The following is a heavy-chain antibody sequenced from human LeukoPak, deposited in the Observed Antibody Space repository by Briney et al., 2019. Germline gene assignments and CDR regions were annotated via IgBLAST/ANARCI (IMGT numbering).Heavy chain of an antibody. V-gene: IGHV4-59*01. CDR1: GGSISSYY. CDR3: ARESIAVAGTYRKKSYYYYMDV. Sequence: SETLSLTCTVSGGSISSYYWSWIRQPPGKGLEWIGYIYYSGSTNYNPSLKSRVTISVDTSKNQFSLKLSSVTAADTAVYYCARESIAVAGTYRKKSYYYYMDVWGKGTTVTISS. D-gene: IGHD6-19*01. CDR2: IYYSGST. J-gene: IGHJ6*03.